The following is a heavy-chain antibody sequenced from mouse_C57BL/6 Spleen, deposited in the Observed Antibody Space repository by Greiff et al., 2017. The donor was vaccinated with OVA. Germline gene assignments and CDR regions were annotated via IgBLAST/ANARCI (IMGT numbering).Heavy chain of an antibody. Sequence: VQLQQSGPELVKPGASVKISCKASGYAFSSSWMNWVKQRPGKGLEWIGRIYPGDGDTNYNGKFKGKATLTADKSSSTAYMQLSSLTSEDSAVYFCARSYYSKALFDYWGQGTTLTVSS. D-gene: IGHD2-5*01. V-gene: IGHV1-82*01. J-gene: IGHJ2*01. CDR2: IYPGDGDT. CDR3: ARSYYSKALFDY. CDR1: GYAFSSSW.